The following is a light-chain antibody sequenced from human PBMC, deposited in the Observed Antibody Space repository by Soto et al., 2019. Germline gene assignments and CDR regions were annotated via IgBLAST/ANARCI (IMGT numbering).Light chain of an antibody. CDR1: SSDVGGYKY. CDR2: DVS. J-gene: IGLJ1*01. V-gene: IGLV2-14*01. Sequence: QSALTQPPSVSGSPGQSITISCTGTSSDVGGYKYVSWYQQHPGKAPKLMIYDVSNRPSGVSNPFSGSKSGNTASLTISGLQDEDEDDCYCSSYTSSSTYVFGTGTKLTVL. CDR3: SSYTSSSTYV.